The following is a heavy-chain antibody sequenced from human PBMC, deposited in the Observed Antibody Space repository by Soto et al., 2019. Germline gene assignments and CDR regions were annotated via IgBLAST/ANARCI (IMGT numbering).Heavy chain of an antibody. J-gene: IGHJ6*02. CDR1: GYSFTSYW. Sequence: EVQLVQSGAEVKKPGESLKISCKGSGYSFTSYWIGWVRQMPGKGLEWMGIIYPGDSDTRYSPSFQGQVTISADKSISTAYLQWSSLKASDTAMYYCARRRGGPGGYYYYYGMDVWGQGTTVTVSS. CDR2: IYPGDSDT. D-gene: IGHD3-10*01. CDR3: ARRRGGPGGYYYYYGMDV. V-gene: IGHV5-51*01.